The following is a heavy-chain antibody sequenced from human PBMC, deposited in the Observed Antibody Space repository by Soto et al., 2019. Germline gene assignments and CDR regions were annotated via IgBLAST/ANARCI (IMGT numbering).Heavy chain of an antibody. CDR3: ARDRTPYDFWSGYPNGMDV. CDR2: ISSSSSYI. V-gene: IGHV3-21*01. Sequence: PGGSLRLSCAASGFTFSSYSMNWVRQAPGKGLEWVSSISSSSSYIYYADSVKGRFTISRDNAKNSLYLQMNSLRAEDTAVYYCARDRTPYDFWSGYPNGMDVWGQGTTVTVSS. CDR1: GFTFSSYS. J-gene: IGHJ6*02. D-gene: IGHD3-3*01.